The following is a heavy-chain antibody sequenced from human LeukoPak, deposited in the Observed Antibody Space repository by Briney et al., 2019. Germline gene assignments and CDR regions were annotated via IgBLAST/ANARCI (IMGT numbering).Heavy chain of an antibody. Sequence: SVKVSCKASGYTFTNYYIHWVRQPPGHGLEWMGAINPSSGGTNSAQKFQGRVSMTRDTSISTAYMEVSRLRSDDTAVFYCVRDLVTTGPYGMDVWGQGTTVTVSS. J-gene: IGHJ6*02. V-gene: IGHV1-2*02. D-gene: IGHD4-17*01. CDR2: INPSSGGT. CDR3: VRDLVTTGPYGMDV. CDR1: GYTFTNYY.